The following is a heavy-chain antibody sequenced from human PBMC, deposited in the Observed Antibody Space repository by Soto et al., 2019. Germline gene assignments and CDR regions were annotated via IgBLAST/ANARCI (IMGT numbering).Heavy chain of an antibody. CDR2: ISYDGSNK. Sequence: GGSLRLSCAASGFTFSSYAMHWVRQAPGKGLEWVAVISYDGSNKYYADSVKGRFTISRDNSKNTLYLQMNSLRAEDTAVYYCARDNVIVVPPPGYSNYHYYYYGMDVWGQGTTVTVSS. D-gene: IGHD3-9*01. J-gene: IGHJ6*02. CDR3: ARDNVIVVPPPGYSNYHYYYYGMDV. V-gene: IGHV3-30-3*01. CDR1: GFTFSSYA.